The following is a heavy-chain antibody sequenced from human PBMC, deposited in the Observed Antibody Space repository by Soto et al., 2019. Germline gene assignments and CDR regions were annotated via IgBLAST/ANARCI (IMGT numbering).Heavy chain of an antibody. CDR2: IYYSGST. D-gene: IGHD4-17*01. CDR1: GGSISSYY. V-gene: IGHV4-59*01. Sequence: PSETLSLTCTVSGGSISSYYWSWIRQPPGKGLEWIGYIYYSGSTNYNPSLKSRVTISVDTSKNQFSLKLSSVTAADTAVYYCAREATVTRAGFDYWGQGTLVTVPQ. J-gene: IGHJ4*02. CDR3: AREATVTRAGFDY.